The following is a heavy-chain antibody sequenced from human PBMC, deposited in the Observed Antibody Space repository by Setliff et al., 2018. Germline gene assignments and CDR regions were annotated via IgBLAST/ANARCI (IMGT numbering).Heavy chain of an antibody. V-gene: IGHV3-30*03. CDR2: ISFNGDDK. CDR3: ARGSFWSGTYYYYMDV. Sequence: GSLRLSCAAFGFTFTNYWINWVRQAPGKGLEWVALISFNGDDKNYLDSVKGRFTISRDNSRDTQYLEMNSLRPEDTAIYYCARGSFWSGTYYYYMDVWGKGTTVTVSS. J-gene: IGHJ6*03. D-gene: IGHD3-3*01. CDR1: GFTFTNYW.